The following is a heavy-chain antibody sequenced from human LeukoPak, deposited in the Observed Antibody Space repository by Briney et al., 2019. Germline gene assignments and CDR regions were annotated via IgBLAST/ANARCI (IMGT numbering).Heavy chain of an antibody. J-gene: IGHJ4*02. CDR2: ISAYNGNT. V-gene: IGHV1-18*01. Sequence: ASVKVSCKASGYTFTSYGISWVRQAPGQGLECMGWISAYNGNTNYAQKLQGRVTMTTDTSTSTAYMELRSLRSDDTAVYYCAGHYDFWSGYYALDYWGQGTLVTVPS. CDR1: GYTFTSYG. D-gene: IGHD3-3*01. CDR3: AGHYDFWSGYYALDY.